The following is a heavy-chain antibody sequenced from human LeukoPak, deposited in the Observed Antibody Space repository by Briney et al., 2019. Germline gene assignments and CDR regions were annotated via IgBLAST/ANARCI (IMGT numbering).Heavy chain of an antibody. CDR3: ARDLIHSSGSNWFDP. V-gene: IGHV4-34*01. CDR1: GGSFSGYY. D-gene: IGHD3-22*01. CDR2: IYYSGST. J-gene: IGHJ5*02. Sequence: SETLSLTCAVYGGSFSGYYWSWIRQPPGKGLEWIGSIYYSGSTYYNPSLKSRVTISVDTSKNQFSLKLSSVTAADTAVYYCARDLIHSSGSNWFDPWGQGTLVTVSS.